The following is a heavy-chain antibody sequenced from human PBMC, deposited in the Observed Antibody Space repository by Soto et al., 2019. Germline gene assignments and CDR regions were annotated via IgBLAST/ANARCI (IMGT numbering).Heavy chain of an antibody. D-gene: IGHD2-15*01. CDR2: ISGSGGST. CDR1: GFTFSSYA. Sequence: GGSLRLSCAASGFTFSSYAMSWVRQAPGKGLEWVSAISGSGGSTYYADSVKGRFTISRDNSKNTLYLQMNSLRAEDTAVYYCAKVKGYCSGGSCIRWGYYFDYWGQGTLVTVSS. CDR3: AKVKGYCSGGSCIRWGYYFDY. J-gene: IGHJ4*02. V-gene: IGHV3-23*01.